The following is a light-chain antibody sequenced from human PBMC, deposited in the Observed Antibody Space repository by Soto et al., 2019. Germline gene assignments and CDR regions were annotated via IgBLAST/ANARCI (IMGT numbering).Light chain of an antibody. CDR3: SADAGAVA. J-gene: IGLJ2*01. V-gene: IGLV2-23*01. CDR2: ECS. Sequence: QSALTQPASVSGSPGQSITISCTGTSGDVGSYNFVSWYQHHPGKAPKIMIYECSNRPSGVSHRFSGSESGNTASLTISGLQAEDEAYYCCSADAGAVAFGGGTKLTVL. CDR1: SGDVGSYNF.